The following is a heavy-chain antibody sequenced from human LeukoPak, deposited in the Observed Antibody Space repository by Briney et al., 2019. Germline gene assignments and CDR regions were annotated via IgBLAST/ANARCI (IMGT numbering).Heavy chain of an antibody. CDR2: AQFRSKWYN. Sequence: ASRTLSLTCAISGDSVSSNSAAWNWIRQSPSRGLEWLGRAQFRSKWYNDYALSVKSRITINPDTSMNQFSLQLNSVTPEDTAVYYCAREGHNYGGWYFDYWGQGTPVTVSS. CDR1: GDSVSSNSAA. J-gene: IGHJ4*02. D-gene: IGHD5-18*01. CDR3: AREGHNYGGWYFDY. V-gene: IGHV6-1*01.